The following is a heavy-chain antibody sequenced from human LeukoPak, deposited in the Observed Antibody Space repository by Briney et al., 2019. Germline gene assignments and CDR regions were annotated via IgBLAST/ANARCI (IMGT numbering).Heavy chain of an antibody. CDR3: ARTGGYYYDSSGYPSGYDY. CDR2: IDWDDDK. J-gene: IGHJ4*02. D-gene: IGHD3-22*01. Sequence: SGPALVEPTQTLTLTCTFSGFSLSTSGMCVIWIRQPPGKALEWLARIDWDDDKYYSTSLKTRLTISKDTSKNQVVRTMTNMDPVDTATYYCARTGGYYYDSSGYPSGYDYWGQGTLLTVSS. CDR1: GFSLSTSGMC. V-gene: IGHV2-70*11.